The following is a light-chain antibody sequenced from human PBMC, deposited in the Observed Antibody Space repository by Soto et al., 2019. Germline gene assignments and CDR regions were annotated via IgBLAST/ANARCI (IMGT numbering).Light chain of an antibody. CDR1: SSNIGSNP. CDR3: ASWDDSRNGWV. Sequence: QSVLIQPPSASGTPGQRVAISCSGSSSNIGSNPVNWYQQVPGTAPKLLIYTNVQRPSGVPNRFSGSKSGTSASLAITGLQSEDEADYYCASWDDSRNGWVFGGGTKLTV. CDR2: TNV. J-gene: IGLJ3*02. V-gene: IGLV1-44*01.